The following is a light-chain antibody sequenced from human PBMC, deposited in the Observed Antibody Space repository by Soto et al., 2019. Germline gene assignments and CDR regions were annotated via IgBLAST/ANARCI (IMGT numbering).Light chain of an antibody. CDR3: QQYVTTLT. Sequence: EIVLTQSPDTLSLSPGERATLSCRASQTVSSRHLAWYQQKPGQAPRLLIFDASSRAPGIPDRFSGSGSGTNFTLTIIRLEPEDFAVYYCQQYVTTLTFGGGAKLEI. CDR2: DAS. CDR1: QTVSSRH. V-gene: IGKV3-20*01. J-gene: IGKJ4*01.